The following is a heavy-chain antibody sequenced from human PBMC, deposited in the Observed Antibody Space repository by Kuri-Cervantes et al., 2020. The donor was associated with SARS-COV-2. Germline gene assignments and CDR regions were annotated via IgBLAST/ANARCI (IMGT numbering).Heavy chain of an antibody. CDR1: GGSISSYY. CDR2: IYYSGST. Sequence: ESLKISCTVSGGSISSYYWSWIRQPPGKGLEWIGHIYYSGSTNYNPSLKSRVTISVDTSKNQFSLKLSSVTAADTAVYYCARWPSWSGSIDYWGQGTLVTVSS. V-gene: IGHV4-59*01. J-gene: IGHJ4*02. CDR3: ARWPSWSGSIDY. D-gene: IGHD3-3*01.